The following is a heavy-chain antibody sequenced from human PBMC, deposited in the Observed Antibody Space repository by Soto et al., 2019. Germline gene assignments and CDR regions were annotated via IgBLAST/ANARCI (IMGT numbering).Heavy chain of an antibody. CDR2: IKSKSGGGTT. CDR1: GFTFSDAW. V-gene: IGHV3-15*01. Sequence: GGSLRLSCAASGFTFSDAWMSWVRQAPGKGLDWVGRIKSKSGGGTTEYAAPVRGRFTISRDDSKNTLYLQMNSLKTEDTAVYYCTTDLWRIAVVVGSTGYFNPWGQGTPVTVSS. CDR3: TTDLWRIAVVVGSTGYFNP. D-gene: IGHD2-15*01. J-gene: IGHJ5*02.